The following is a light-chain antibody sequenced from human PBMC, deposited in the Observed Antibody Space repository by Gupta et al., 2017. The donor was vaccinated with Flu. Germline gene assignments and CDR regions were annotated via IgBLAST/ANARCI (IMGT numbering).Light chain of an antibody. CDR1: QRVLYSVNNKNY. J-gene: IGKJ2*03. V-gene: IGKV4-1*01. CDR2: WAP. CDR3: NQNYSTPYS. Sequence: DIVMTQTPDSLAVSLGERATINCKSSQRVLYSVNNKNYLDWYQQKPGQPPKLLIYWAPTRETGVPDRFSGRGSGTDFTLTISSQETEDVAVYYCNQNYSTPYSFGQGTKMAIK.